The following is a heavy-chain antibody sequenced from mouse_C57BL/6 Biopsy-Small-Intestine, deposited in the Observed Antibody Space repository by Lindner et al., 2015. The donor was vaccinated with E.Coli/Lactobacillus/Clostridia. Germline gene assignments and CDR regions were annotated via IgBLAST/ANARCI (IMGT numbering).Heavy chain of an antibody. Sequence: VQLQESGVELARPGASVKLSCKASGYTFTSYGISWVKQGIGQGLEWIGEIYPRSGDTYYNEKFKGKATLTADKSSSTAYMELRSLTSEDSAVYFCARRGISGYVYFDYWGQGITLTVSS. CDR3: ARRGISGYVYFDY. V-gene: IGHV1-81*01. J-gene: IGHJ2*01. CDR1: GYTFTSYG. D-gene: IGHD3-2*02. CDR2: IYPRSGDT.